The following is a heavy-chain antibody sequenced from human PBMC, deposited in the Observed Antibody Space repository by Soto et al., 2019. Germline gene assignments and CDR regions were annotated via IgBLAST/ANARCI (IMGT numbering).Heavy chain of an antibody. CDR1: GYTFTTYD. CDR3: ARTNGDFDY. J-gene: IGHJ4*02. V-gene: IGHV1-8*01. D-gene: IGHD4-17*01. Sequence: QVQLVQSGTAVKKPGASVKVSCKASGYTFTTYDINWVRQATGQGLEWMGWMNPKSGYAGYAQKFQGRVTMTRDTSRGTAYMELYSLTSEDTAVYYCARTNGDFDYWGQGTLVTVSS. CDR2: MNPKSGYA.